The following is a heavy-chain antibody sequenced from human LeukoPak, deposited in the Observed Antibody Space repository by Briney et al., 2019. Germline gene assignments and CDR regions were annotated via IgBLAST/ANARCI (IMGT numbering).Heavy chain of an antibody. J-gene: IGHJ4*02. D-gene: IGHD2/OR15-2a*01. V-gene: IGHV4-38-2*02. CDR2: IYHSGST. Sequence: SETLSLTCTVSGYSISSGYYWGWIRPPPGKGLEWIGSIYHSGSTYYNPSLKSRVTISVDTSKNQFSLKLSSVTAADTAVYYCTRGDNNWGQGTLVTVSS. CDR1: GYSISSGYY. CDR3: TRGDNN.